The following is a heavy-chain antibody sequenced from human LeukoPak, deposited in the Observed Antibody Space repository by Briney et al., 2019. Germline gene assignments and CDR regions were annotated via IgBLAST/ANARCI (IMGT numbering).Heavy chain of an antibody. D-gene: IGHD3-10*01. J-gene: IGHJ4*02. Sequence: ASVKVSCKASGYTFTSYGISWVRQAPGQGLQWMGWISVYNGNTNYAQKLQGRVTMTTGTSTSTAYMELRSLRSDDTAVYYCARDPGSYWNFDYWGQGTLVTVSS. CDR1: GYTFTSYG. V-gene: IGHV1-18*01. CDR2: ISVYNGNT. CDR3: ARDPGSYWNFDY.